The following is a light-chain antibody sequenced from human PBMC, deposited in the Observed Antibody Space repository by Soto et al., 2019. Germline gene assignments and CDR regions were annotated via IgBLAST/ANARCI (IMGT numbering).Light chain of an antibody. CDR3: STWDDSLNGPV. J-gene: IGLJ3*02. CDR1: SSNFAVNT. Sequence: QSVLTQPPSASGTPGVRVTISCSGSSSNFAVNTVNWYQQVPGTAPKLLIYSNNQRPSGVPDRFSASKSVTSASLAISGLQSEDEAEYFCSTWDDSLNGPVFGGGTKLTV. V-gene: IGLV1-44*01. CDR2: SNN.